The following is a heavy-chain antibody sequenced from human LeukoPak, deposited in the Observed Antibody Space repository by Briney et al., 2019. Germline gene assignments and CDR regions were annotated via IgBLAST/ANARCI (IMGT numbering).Heavy chain of an antibody. V-gene: IGHV1-18*01. CDR1: GYTFTSYG. CDR3: ARASGYNWNDYFDY. D-gene: IGHD1-20*01. CDR2: ISAYNGNT. Sequence: ASVKVSCKASGYTFTSYGISWVRQAPGQGLEWMGWISAYNGNTNYAQKLQGRVTMTTDTSTSTAYMELRSLRSDDTAVYYCARASGYNWNDYFDYWGQGTMVTVSS. J-gene: IGHJ4*03.